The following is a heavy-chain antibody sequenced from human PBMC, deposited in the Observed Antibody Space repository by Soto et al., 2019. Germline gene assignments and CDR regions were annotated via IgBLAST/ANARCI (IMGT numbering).Heavy chain of an antibody. CDR3: ARDRRVVVVVAAMDV. Sequence: GGSLRLSCAASGFTFSSYWMSWVRQAPGTGLEWVANIKQDGSEKNYVDSVKGRFTISRDNAKNSLYLQMNSLRAEDTALYYCARDRRVVVVVAAMDVWGQGTTVTVSS. J-gene: IGHJ6*02. V-gene: IGHV3-7*03. CDR1: GFTFSSYW. D-gene: IGHD2-15*01. CDR2: IKQDGSEK.